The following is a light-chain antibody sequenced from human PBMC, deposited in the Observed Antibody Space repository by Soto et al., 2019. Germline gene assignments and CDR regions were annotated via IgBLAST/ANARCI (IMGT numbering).Light chain of an antibody. CDR3: QSYDSSLSRSV. V-gene: IGLV1-40*01. CDR1: SSNIGADYD. CDR2: ANT. Sequence: QSALTQPPSVSGAPGQRVTISCTGSSSNIGADYDVHWYQQLPGAAPKLLIRANTHRPSGVPDRFSASKSGTSASLAITGLQADDEADYYCQSYDSSLSRSVFGGGTKLTVL. J-gene: IGLJ3*02.